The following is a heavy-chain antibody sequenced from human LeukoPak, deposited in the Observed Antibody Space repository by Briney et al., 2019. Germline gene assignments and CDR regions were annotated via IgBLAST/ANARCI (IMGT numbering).Heavy chain of an antibody. D-gene: IGHD3-10*01. CDR1: GFTFSGYS. CDR2: ISSSSSYI. V-gene: IGHV3-21*01. Sequence: PGGSLRLSCAASGFTFSGYSMNWVGQAPGKGLEWVSSISSSSSYIYYADSVKGRFTISRDNAKNSLYLQMNSLRAEDTAVYYCARERGVRGVNVRFDPWGQGTLVTVSS. J-gene: IGHJ5*02. CDR3: ARERGVRGVNVRFDP.